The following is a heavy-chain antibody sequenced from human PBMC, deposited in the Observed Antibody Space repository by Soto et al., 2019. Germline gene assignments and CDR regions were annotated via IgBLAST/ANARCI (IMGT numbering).Heavy chain of an antibody. J-gene: IGHJ6*02. CDR1: GYTFTSYD. V-gene: IGHV1-8*01. CDR3: ASRQFGEDLSSWYPWDGMDV. D-gene: IGHD6-13*01. CDR2: MNPNSGNT. Sequence: ASVKVSCKASGYTFTSYDINWVRQATGQGLEWMGWMNPNSGNTGYAQKFQGRVTMTRNTSISTAYMELSSLRSEDTAVYYCASRQFGEDLSSWYPWDGMDVWGQGTTVTVSS.